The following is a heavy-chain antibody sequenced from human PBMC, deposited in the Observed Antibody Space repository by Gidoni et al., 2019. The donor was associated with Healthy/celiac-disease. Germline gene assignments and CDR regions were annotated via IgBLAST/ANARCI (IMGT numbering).Heavy chain of an antibody. CDR3: ARHPPGEWLPPFDY. V-gene: IGHV4-39*01. Sequence: QLQLQESGPGLVKPSETLSLTCTVSGGSISSSSYYWGWIRQPPGKGLEWIGSIYYSGSTYYNPSLKSRVTISVDTSKNQFSLKLSSVTAADTAVYYCARHPPGEWLPPFDYWGQGTLVTVSS. D-gene: IGHD3-3*01. J-gene: IGHJ4*02. CDR2: IYYSGST. CDR1: GGSISSSSYY.